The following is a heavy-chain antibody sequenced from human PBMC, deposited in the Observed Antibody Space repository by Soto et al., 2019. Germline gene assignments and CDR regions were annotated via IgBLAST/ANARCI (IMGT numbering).Heavy chain of an antibody. J-gene: IGHJ6*02. Sequence: SVKVSCKASGFTFTSSAVQWVRQARGQRLEWIGWIVVGSGNTNYAQKFQERVTITRDMSTSTAYMELSSLRSEDTAVYYCGRSIAAAPSLVDVWGQGTTVTVS. CDR1: GFTFTSSA. CDR2: IVVGSGNT. CDR3: GRSIAAAPSLVDV. D-gene: IGHD6-6*01. V-gene: IGHV1-58*01.